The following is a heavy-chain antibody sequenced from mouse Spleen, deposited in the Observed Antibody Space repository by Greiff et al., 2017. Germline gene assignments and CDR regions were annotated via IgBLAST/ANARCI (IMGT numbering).Heavy chain of an antibody. Sequence: QVQLKESGAELARPGASVKMSCKASGYTFTSYTMHWVKQRPGQGLEWIGYINPSSGYTKYNQKFKDKATLTADKSSSTAYMQLSSLTSEDSAVYYCAREGAYGYDDAMDYWGQGTSVTVSS. CDR3: AREGAYGYDDAMDY. D-gene: IGHD2-2*01. V-gene: IGHV1-4*01. CDR1: GYTFTSYT. J-gene: IGHJ4*01. CDR2: INPSSGYT.